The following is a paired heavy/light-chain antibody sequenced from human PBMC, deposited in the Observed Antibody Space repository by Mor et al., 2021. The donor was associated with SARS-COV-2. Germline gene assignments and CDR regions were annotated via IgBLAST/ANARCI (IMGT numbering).Light chain of an antibody. J-gene: IGKJ1*01. CDR1: QSVSSN. Sequence: EIVMTQSPATLSVSPGERATLSCRASQSVSSNLAWYQQKPGQAPRLLIYGASTRATGIPARFSGSGSGTEFTLTISSLQSEDFAVYYCQQYNNWLKVFGQGTKVEIK. CDR3: QQYNNWLKV. CDR2: GAS. V-gene: IGKV3-15*01.
Heavy chain of an antibody. V-gene: IGHV4-38-2*02. CDR2: IYHSGAT. D-gene: IGHD6-6*01. CDR3: ARDDYSGSSGLGY. J-gene: IGHJ4*02. Sequence: QVQLQESGPGLVKPSETLSLTCTVSGYSISSGYYWGWIRQPPGKGLEWIGSIYHSGATFYNPSLKSRVTISVDTSKNQFSLKLTSVTAADAAMYYCARDDYSGSSGLGYWGQGALVTVSS. CDR1: GYSISSGYY.